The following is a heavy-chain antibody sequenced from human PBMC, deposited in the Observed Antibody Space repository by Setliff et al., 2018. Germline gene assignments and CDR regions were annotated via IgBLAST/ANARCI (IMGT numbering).Heavy chain of an antibody. J-gene: IGHJ4*02. D-gene: IGHD5-12*01. CDR3: ARVFRRGYDY. V-gene: IGHV7-4-1*02. CDR2: INTNTGNP. CDR1: GYTFNTYS. Sequence: ASVKVSCKASGYTFNTYSMNWVRQAPGQGLEWMGWINTNTGNPTYAQGFTGRFVLSLDISVSTAYLQISSLKAEDTAVYYCARVFRRGYDYWGQGTLVTVSS.